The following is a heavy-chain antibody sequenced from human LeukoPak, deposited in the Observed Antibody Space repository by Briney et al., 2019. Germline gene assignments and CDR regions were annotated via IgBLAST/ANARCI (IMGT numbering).Heavy chain of an antibody. V-gene: IGHV3-21*01. Sequence: GGSLRLSCAASGFTFRTYTMNWVRQAPGKGLEWVSSISSTSSYIYYADSVKGRFTISRDNAKNSLYLQMNSLRVEDTAVYYCARVWVYGSGTYPNFDYWGQGTLVTVSS. D-gene: IGHD3-10*01. J-gene: IGHJ4*02. CDR1: GFTFRTYT. CDR2: ISSTSSYI. CDR3: ARVWVYGSGTYPNFDY.